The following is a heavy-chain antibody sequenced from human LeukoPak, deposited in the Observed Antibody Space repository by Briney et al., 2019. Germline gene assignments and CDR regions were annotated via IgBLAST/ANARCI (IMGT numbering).Heavy chain of an antibody. D-gene: IGHD3-10*01. V-gene: IGHV1-2*02. CDR1: GYTFTGYY. CDR2: INPNSGGT. Sequence: GASVKVSCKASGYTFTGYYMHWVRQAPGQGLEWMGWINPNSGGTNYAQKFQGRVTMTRDASISTAYMELSSLRSDDTAVYYCARGHGVFDYVDYWGQGTLVTVSS. J-gene: IGHJ4*02. CDR3: ARGHGVFDYVDY.